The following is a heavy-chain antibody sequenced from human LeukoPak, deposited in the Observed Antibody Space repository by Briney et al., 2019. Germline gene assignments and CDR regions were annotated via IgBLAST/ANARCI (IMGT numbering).Heavy chain of an antibody. J-gene: IGHJ4*02. Sequence: GGSLRLSCAASGFTFSTYPMNWVRQAPGKGLEWVSSITSSGSYINYADSVKGRFTISRDNAKNSLYLQMNSLRAEDTAVYYCARGDSRGWYFVYWGQGTLVTVSS. V-gene: IGHV3-21*06. CDR1: GFTFSTYP. CDR2: ITSSGSYI. D-gene: IGHD6-19*01. CDR3: ARGDSRGWYFVY.